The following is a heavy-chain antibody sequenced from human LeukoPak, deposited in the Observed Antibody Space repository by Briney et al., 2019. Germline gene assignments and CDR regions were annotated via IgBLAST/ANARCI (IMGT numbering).Heavy chain of an antibody. J-gene: IGHJ4*02. CDR1: SGSISSYY. V-gene: IGHV4-59*01. CDR3: ARELHPPYYFDY. D-gene: IGHD4-11*01. CDR2: IYYSGST. Sequence: SETLSLTCAVSSGSISSYYWSWIRQPPGKGLEWIGYIYYSGSTNYNPSLKSRVTISVDTSKNQFSLKLSSVTAADTAVYYCARELHPPYYFDYWGQGTLVTVSS.